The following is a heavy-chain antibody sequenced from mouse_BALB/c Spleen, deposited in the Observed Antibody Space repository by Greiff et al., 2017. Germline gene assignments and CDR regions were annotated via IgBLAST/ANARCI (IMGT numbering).Heavy chain of an antibody. D-gene: IGHD1-1*01. CDR1: GFTFTDYY. CDR2: IRNKANGYTT. V-gene: IGHV7-3*02. CDR3: ARDKDYGSSYRFAY. J-gene: IGHJ3*01. Sequence: DVMLVESGGGLVQPGGSLRLSCATSGFTFTDYYMSWVRQPPGKALEWLGFIRNKANGYTTEYSASVKGRFTISRDNSQSILYLQMNTLRAEDSATYYCARDKDYGSSYRFAYWGQGTLVTVSA.